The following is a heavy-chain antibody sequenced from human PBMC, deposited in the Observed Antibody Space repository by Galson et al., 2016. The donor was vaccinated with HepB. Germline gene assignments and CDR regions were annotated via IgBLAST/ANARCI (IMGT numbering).Heavy chain of an antibody. CDR3: ARGTQWRGNFDL. CDR1: GGTFSSNS. Sequence: SVKVSCKGSGGTFSSNSINWVRQAPGQGLEWMGGIIPILGKTNYAQNFHDRVTISADKGTYTVYMELSSLKSEDTGVYYCARGTQWRGNFDLWGQGTLVTVSS. V-gene: IGHV1-69*10. J-gene: IGHJ4*01. D-gene: IGHD6-19*01. CDR2: IIPILGKT.